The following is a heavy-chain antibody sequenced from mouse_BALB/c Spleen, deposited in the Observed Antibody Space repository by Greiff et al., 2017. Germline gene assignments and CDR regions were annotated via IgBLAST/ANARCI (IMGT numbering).Heavy chain of an antibody. CDR1: GFTFSSFG. Sequence: EVQGVESGGGLVQPGGSRKLSCAASGFTFSSFGMHWVRQAPEKGLEWVAYISSGSSTIYYADTVKGRFTISRDNPKNTLFLQMTSLRSEDTAMYYCASRDSDYWGQGTSVTVSS. CDR2: ISSGSSTI. CDR3: ASRDSDY. V-gene: IGHV5-17*02. J-gene: IGHJ4*01.